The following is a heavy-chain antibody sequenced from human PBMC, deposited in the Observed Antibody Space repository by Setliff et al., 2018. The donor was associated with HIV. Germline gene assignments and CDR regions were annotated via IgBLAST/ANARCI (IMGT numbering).Heavy chain of an antibody. CDR3: AVGHGCCGYGNWFDP. D-gene: IGHD5-12*01. CDR1: GASISSYY. J-gene: IGHJ5*02. V-gene: IGHV4-4*09. Sequence: SETLSLTCTVSGASISSYYWNWIRQPPGKGLEWIGFIFASGDTKYNPSLQSRVSMSIDTSKNQFSLKLRSVTAADTAMYYCAVGHGCCGYGNWFDPWGQGTLVTVSS. CDR2: IFASGDT.